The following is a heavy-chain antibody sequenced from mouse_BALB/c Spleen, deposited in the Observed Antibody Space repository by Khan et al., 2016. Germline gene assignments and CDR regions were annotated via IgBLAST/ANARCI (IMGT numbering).Heavy chain of an antibody. V-gene: IGHV3-1*02. J-gene: IGHJ2*02. Sequence: EVQLQESGPDLVKPSQSLSFTCTVTGYSITSGYNWHWNRQFPGNKLEWMGYIYYSGDTNYNPSLKSRISITRDTSKNQFFLQLSSVTTEDTAPSYFASYSNGSSSIYWGQGTSLTVSS. D-gene: IGHD1-1*01. CDR3: ASYSNGSSSIY. CDR1: GYSITSGYN. CDR2: IYYSGDT.